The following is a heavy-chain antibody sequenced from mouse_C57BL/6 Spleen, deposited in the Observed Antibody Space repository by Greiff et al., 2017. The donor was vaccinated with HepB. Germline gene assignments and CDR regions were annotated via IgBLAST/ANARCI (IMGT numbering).Heavy chain of an antibody. CDR3: ARRGTTVVVPFDY. V-gene: IGHV1-52*01. CDR2: IDPSDSET. CDR1: GYTFTSYW. J-gene: IGHJ2*01. Sequence: QVQLQQPGAELVRPGSSVKLSCKASGYTFTSYWMHWVKQRPIQGLEWIGNIDPSDSETHYNQKFKDKATLTVDKSSSTAYMQLSSLTSEDSAVYYCARRGTTVVVPFDYWGQGTTLTVSS. D-gene: IGHD1-1*01.